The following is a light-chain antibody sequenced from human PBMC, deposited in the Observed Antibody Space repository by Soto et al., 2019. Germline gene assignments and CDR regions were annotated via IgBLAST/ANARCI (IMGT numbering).Light chain of an antibody. J-gene: IGKJ2*01. V-gene: IGKV3-11*01. Sequence: EIVLQPSPATLSLSPGERATLSYTASQGVSSSLAWYLQKPGQAPTLLTYNASIRATGIPARFSGSGSGTDFALTISSLEPEDLAVYYCQQRSNWPPTFGQGTKLEIK. CDR2: NAS. CDR3: QQRSNWPPT. CDR1: QGVSSS.